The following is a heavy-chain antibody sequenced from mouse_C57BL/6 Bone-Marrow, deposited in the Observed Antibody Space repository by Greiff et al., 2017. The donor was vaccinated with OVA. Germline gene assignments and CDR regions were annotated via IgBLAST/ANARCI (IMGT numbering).Heavy chain of an antibody. V-gene: IGHV5-4*03. J-gene: IGHJ3*01. CDR3: AKSRRSLPWFAY. CDR2: ISDGGSYT. Sequence: EVKVEESGGGLVKPGGSLKLSCAASGFTFSSYAMSWVRQTPEKRLEWVATISDGGSYTYYPDNVKGRFTISRDNAKNNLYLQMSHLKSEDTAMYYCAKSRRSLPWFAYWGQGTLVTVSA. CDR1: GFTFSSYA. D-gene: IGHD6-2*01.